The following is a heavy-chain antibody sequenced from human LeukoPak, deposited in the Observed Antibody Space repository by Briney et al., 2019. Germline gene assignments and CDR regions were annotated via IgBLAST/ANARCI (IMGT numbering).Heavy chain of an antibody. CDR1: GFTFSSYA. D-gene: IGHD3-10*01. J-gene: IGHJ4*02. V-gene: IGHV3-30-3*01. CDR3: ARDDKRFGESQRRGEAFDY. CDR2: ISYDGSNK. Sequence: PGRSLRLSCAASGFTFSSYAMHWVRQAPGKGLEWVAVISYDGSNKYYADSVKGRFTISRDNSKNTLYLQMNSLRAEDTAVYYCARDDKRFGESQRRGEAFDYWGQGTLVTVSS.